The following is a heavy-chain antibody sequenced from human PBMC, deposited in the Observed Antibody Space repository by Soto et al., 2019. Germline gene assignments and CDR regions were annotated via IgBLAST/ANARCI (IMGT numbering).Heavy chain of an antibody. D-gene: IGHD1-1*01. V-gene: IGHV1-2*04. J-gene: IGHJ4*02. CDR1: GYTFTDYY. CDR2: INPNNGGT. CDR3: ARGSPTTTPFDY. Sequence: GASVKVTCKASGYTFTDYYMHWVRQAPGQGLEWMGWINPNNGGTSYAQKFEGWVTMTRDTSISTAYMEVRRLTSDDTAVYCCARGSPTTTPFDYWGQGTLVTVSS.